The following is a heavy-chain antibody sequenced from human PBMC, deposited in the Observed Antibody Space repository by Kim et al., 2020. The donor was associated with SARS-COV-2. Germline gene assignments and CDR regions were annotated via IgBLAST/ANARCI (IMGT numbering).Heavy chain of an antibody. Sequence: GGSLRLFCAASGLTFSSHAMHWVRQAPGKGLEWVAVISYDGSNKYYADSVKGRFTISRDNSKNTLYLQMNSLRAEDTAVYYCARGKNHYYDSSGYLDYWG. CDR2: ISYDGSNK. CDR1: GLTFSSHA. J-gene: IGHJ4*01. CDR3: ARGKNHYYDSSGYLDY. D-gene: IGHD3-22*01. V-gene: IGHV3-30*04.